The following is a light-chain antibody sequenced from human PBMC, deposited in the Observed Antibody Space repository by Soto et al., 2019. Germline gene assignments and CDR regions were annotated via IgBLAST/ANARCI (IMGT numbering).Light chain of an antibody. J-gene: IGLJ1*01. CDR1: SSDVGSYNL. V-gene: IGLV2-23*01. Sequence: QSALTQPASVSGSPGQSITISCTGTSSDVGSYNLVSWYQQHPCKAPKLMIYEGSKRPSGVSNRFSGSKSGNTASLTLSGPQAEDEADYYCSSFAGSNTWGVFGSGTTVTVL. CDR3: SSFAGSNTWGV. CDR2: EGS.